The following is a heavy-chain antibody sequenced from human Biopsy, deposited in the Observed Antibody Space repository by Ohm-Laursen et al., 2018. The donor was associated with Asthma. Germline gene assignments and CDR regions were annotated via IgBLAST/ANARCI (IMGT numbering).Heavy chain of an antibody. Sequence: TLSLTCSMYGLSSNTYYWTWIRQTPGKGLEWIGESDHRGNTNANATLKSRITISNAKSANEFPLKMKPATAADTAIYYCARGAEWSGLDIWGQGTTVTVSS. CDR2: SDHRGNT. J-gene: IGHJ6*02. V-gene: IGHV4-34*01. CDR3: ARGAEWSGLDI. CDR1: GLSSNTYY. D-gene: IGHD3-3*01.